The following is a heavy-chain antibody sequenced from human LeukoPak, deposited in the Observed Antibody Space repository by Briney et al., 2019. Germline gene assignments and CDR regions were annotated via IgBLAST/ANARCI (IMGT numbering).Heavy chain of an antibody. CDR1: GGTFSSYA. J-gene: IGHJ4*02. D-gene: IGHD6-19*01. V-gene: IGHV1-8*02. CDR3: ARAPGIAVAGTFVNY. Sequence: ASVKVSCKASGGTFSSYAISWVRQATGQGLEWMGWMNPNSGNTGYAQKFQGRVTMTRNTSISTAYMELSSLRSEDTAVYYCARAPGIAVAGTFVNYWGQGTLVTVSS. CDR2: MNPNSGNT.